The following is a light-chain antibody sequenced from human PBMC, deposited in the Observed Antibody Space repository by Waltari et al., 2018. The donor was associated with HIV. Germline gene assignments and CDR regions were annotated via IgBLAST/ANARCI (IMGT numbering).Light chain of an antibody. J-gene: IGLJ3*02. CDR2: RDN. CDR1: NPNIRSTA. Sequence: QAVLTQPPSASGAPGQRVPVPMSGSNPNIRSTAVYLYQPIPGTAPKLLIYRDNQRPSGGPDRFSGSKSGTSASLAISGLRSEDEADYYCAAWDHSLSARVFGGGTKMTVL. CDR3: AAWDHSLSARV. V-gene: IGLV1-47*01.